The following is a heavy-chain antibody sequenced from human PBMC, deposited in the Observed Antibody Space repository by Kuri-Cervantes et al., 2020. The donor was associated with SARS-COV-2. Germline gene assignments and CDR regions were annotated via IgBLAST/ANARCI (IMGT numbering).Heavy chain of an antibody. CDR3: ARDGSNRYYYYYCMDV. J-gene: IGHJ6*03. CDR2: ISAYNGNT. CDR1: GYTFTSYG. D-gene: IGHD4-23*01. Sequence: ASVKVSCKASGYTFTSYGISWVRQAPGQGLEWMGWISAYNGNTNYAQKLQGRVTMTTDTSTSTAYMELRSLRSDDTAVYYCARDGSNRYYYYYCMDVWGKGTTVTVSS. V-gene: IGHV1-18*01.